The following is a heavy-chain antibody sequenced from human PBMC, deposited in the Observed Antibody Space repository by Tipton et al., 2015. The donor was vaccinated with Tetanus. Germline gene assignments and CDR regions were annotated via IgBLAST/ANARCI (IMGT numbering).Heavy chain of an antibody. CDR2: IWYDGSNK. Sequence: SLRLSCAASGFTFSSYGMHWVRQAPGKGLEWVAVIWYDGSNKYYADSVKGRFTISRDNSKNTLYLQMNSLGAEDTAVYYCAREITMIGNNWFDPWGQGTLVTVSS. V-gene: IGHV3-33*01. J-gene: IGHJ5*02. CDR3: AREITMIGNNWFDP. CDR1: GFTFSSYG. D-gene: IGHD3-22*01.